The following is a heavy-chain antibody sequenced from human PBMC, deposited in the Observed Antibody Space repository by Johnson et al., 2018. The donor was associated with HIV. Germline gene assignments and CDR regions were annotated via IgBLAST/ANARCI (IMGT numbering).Heavy chain of an antibody. CDR1: GFIFSDYC. CDR3: AKDTRYYDSSGYPTEAFDI. Sequence: QVQLVESGGGVVQPGGSLRLSCAASGFIFSDYCMSWIRQAPGKGLEWVSYISSSGDTTYYADSVKGRFTISRDNSKNTLYLQMNSLRAEDTAVYYCAKDTRYYDSSGYPTEAFDIWGQGTMVTVSS. CDR2: ISSSGDTT. V-gene: IGHV3-11*04. D-gene: IGHD3-22*01. J-gene: IGHJ3*02.